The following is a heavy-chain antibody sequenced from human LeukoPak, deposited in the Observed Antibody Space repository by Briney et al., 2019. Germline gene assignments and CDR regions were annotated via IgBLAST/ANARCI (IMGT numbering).Heavy chain of an antibody. Sequence: RTGGSLRLSCAASGFTFRSYSMNWVRQAPGKGLEWVSAISGSGGSTYYADSVKGRFTISRDNSKNTLYLQMNSLRAEDTAVYYCAKDRGRIAAAGLFDYWGQGTLVTVSS. J-gene: IGHJ4*02. CDR1: GFTFRSYS. CDR2: ISGSGGST. CDR3: AKDRGRIAAAGLFDY. V-gene: IGHV3-23*01. D-gene: IGHD6-13*01.